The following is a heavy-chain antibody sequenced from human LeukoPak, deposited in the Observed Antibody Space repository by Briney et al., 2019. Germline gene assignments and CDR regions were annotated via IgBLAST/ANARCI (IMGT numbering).Heavy chain of an antibody. V-gene: IGHV1-2*02. CDR2: INPNSGGT. CDR3: ARDIHGSGSYTNPYYFDY. Sequence: GASVKVSCKASGYTFTGYYMHWVRQAPGQGLEWMGWINPNSGGTNYAQKFQGRVTMTRDTSISTAYMELSRLRSDDTAVYYCARDIHGSGSYTNPYYFDYWGQGTLVTVSS. J-gene: IGHJ4*02. CDR1: GYTFTGYY. D-gene: IGHD3-10*01.